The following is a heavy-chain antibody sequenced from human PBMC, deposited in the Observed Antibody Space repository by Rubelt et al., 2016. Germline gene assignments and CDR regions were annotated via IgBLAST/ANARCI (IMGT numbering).Heavy chain of an antibody. CDR2: VDHRGTT. Sequence: QVHLQQWGAGLLKPSETLSLTCAVYGESFSGFYWTWIRQPPGRGLGWIGEVDHRGTTNSNPALKSRVPISADTSKNQFSLKLSSVTAVDTAVYYCARIRSFYYGMDVWGQGTTVTVSS. CDR3: ARIRSFYYGMDV. D-gene: IGHD2-15*01. CDR1: GESFSGFY. J-gene: IGHJ6*02. V-gene: IGHV4-34*01.